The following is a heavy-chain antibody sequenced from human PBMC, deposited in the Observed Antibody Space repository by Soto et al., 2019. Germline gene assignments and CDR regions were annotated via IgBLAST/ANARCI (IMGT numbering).Heavy chain of an antibody. J-gene: IGHJ6*03. CDR3: ARDHTEYSSSAPSYYYYYMDV. V-gene: IGHV1-69*08. D-gene: IGHD6-6*01. CDR2: IIPILGIA. CDR1: GGTFSSYT. Sequence: QVQLVQSGAEVKKPGSSVKVSCKASGGTFSSYTISWVRQAPGQGLEWMGRIIPILGIANYAQKFQGRVTITADKSTSTAYMELSSLRSEDTAVYYCARDHTEYSSSAPSYYYYYMDVWGKGTTVTVSS.